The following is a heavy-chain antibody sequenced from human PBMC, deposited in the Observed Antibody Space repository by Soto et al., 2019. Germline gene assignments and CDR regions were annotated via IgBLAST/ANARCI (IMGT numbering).Heavy chain of an antibody. Sequence: HPGGSLRLSCAASGLTFSTYGFHWVRQAPGKGLEWVAVISNDVRNIHYAESVKGRFTISRDNSKNTLHLQMNSLRPNDTAVYYCVKDTLGGMTPVFMPGPDWGQGTLVTVSS. CDR3: VKDTLGGMTPVFMPGPD. D-gene: IGHD2-2*01. V-gene: IGHV3-30*18. J-gene: IGHJ4*02. CDR1: GLTFSTYG. CDR2: ISNDVRNI.